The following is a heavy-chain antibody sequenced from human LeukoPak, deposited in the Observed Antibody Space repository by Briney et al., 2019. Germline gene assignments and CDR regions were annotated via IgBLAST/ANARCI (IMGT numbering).Heavy chain of an antibody. J-gene: IGHJ4*02. D-gene: IGHD3-22*01. CDR2: ISSSGSTI. CDR3: ARDPYYDSSGYYYEQDY. V-gene: IGHV3-11*01. Sequence: GGSPRLSCAASGFTFSDYYMSWIRQAPGKGLEWVSYISSSGSTIYYADSVKGRFTISRDNAKNSLYLQMNSLRAEDTAVYYCARDPYYDSSGYYYEQDYWGQGTLVTVSS. CDR1: GFTFSDYY.